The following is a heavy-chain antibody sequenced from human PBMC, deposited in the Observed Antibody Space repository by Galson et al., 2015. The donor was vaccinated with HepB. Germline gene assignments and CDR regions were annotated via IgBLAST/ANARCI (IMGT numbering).Heavy chain of an antibody. D-gene: IGHD6-19*01. CDR3: ARTLLSSGWPRFDY. CDR1: GDSVSSNSAA. V-gene: IGHV6-1*01. CDR2: TYYRSKWYN. J-gene: IGHJ4*02. Sequence: CAISGDSVSSNSAAWTWIRQSPSRGLEWLGRTYYRSKWYNDYALSVQSRITINPDTSKNQFSLHLNSVTPEDTAVYYCARTLLSSGWPRFDYWGQGTLVTVSS.